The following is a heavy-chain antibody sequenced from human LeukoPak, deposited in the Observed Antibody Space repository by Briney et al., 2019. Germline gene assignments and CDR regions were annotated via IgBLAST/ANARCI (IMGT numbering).Heavy chain of an antibody. V-gene: IGHV4-59*08. Sequence: SGTLSLTCTVSGVSISTYYWSWIRQSPGKGLEWIGSIYYSGSTNYNPSLKSRVTISVDTSKYQFSLELSSVPAADTAVYYCAVNLTRHTFDIWGQGTMVTASS. CDR1: GVSISTYY. CDR2: IYYSGST. CDR3: AVNLTRHTFDI. J-gene: IGHJ3*02. D-gene: IGHD1-1*01.